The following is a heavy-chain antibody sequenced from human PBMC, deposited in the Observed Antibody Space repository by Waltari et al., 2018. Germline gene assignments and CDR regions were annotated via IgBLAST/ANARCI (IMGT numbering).Heavy chain of an antibody. CDR1: GGSISSSSYY. Sequence: QLQLQESSPGLVKPSETLSLTCTVSGGSISSSSYYWGWIRQPPGKGLEWIGSIYYSGSTYYNPSLKSRVTISVDTSKNQFSLKLSSVTAADTAVYYCARPRYYYDSSGYSVYFDYWGQGTLVTVSS. D-gene: IGHD3-22*01. CDR3: ARPRYYYDSSGYSVYFDY. V-gene: IGHV4-39*01. J-gene: IGHJ4*02. CDR2: IYYSGST.